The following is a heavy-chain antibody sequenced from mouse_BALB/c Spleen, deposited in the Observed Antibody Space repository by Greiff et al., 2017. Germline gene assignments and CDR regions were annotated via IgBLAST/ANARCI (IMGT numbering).Heavy chain of an antibody. CDR1: GYSITSGYY. Sequence: VQLKESGPGLVKPSQSLSLTCSVTGYSITSGYYWNWIRQFPGNKLEWMGYISYDGSNNYNPSLKNRISITRDTSKNQFFLKLNSVTTEDTATYYCARVYYGNYWWYFDVWGAGTTVTVSS. CDR2: ISYDGSN. V-gene: IGHV3-6*02. J-gene: IGHJ1*01. D-gene: IGHD2-1*01. CDR3: ARVYYGNYWWYFDV.